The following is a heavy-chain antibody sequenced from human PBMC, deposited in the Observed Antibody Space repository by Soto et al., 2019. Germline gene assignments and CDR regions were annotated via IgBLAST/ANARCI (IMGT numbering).Heavy chain of an antibody. CDR1: GGSISSGGYY. D-gene: IGHD3-22*01. CDR3: ARGYYYDSSGYYYLNYWYFDL. Sequence: QVQLQESGPGLVKPSQTLSLTCTVSGGSISSGGYYWSWIRQPPGKGLEWIGYIYYSGSTYYNPSLKSRLTISVDTSKNQCSLKLSSVTAADTAVYYCARGYYYDSSGYYYLNYWYFDLWGRGTLVTVSS. V-gene: IGHV4-31*03. J-gene: IGHJ2*01. CDR2: IYYSGST.